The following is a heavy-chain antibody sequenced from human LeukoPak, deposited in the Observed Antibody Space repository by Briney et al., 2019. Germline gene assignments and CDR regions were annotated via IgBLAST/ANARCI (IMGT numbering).Heavy chain of an antibody. J-gene: IGHJ1*01. CDR3: ARAVSGTYGHFHH. V-gene: IGHV4-59*01. CDR2: IYYSGST. CDR1: GGSISTYY. Sequence: PSETLSVTCTVSGGSISTYYWSWIRQPPEKGLEWIGYIYYSGSTNYNPSLKSRVTISVDTSKNQFSLKLNSVTAADTAVYYCARAVSGTYGHFHHWGQGTLVTVSS. D-gene: IGHD1-26*01.